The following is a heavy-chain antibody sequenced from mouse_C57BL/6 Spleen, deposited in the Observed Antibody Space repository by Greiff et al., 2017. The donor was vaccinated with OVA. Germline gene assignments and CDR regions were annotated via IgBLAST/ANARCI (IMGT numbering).Heavy chain of an antibody. CDR1: GYTFTSYW. Sequence: VQLQQPGTELVKPGASVKLSCKASGYTFTSYWMHWVKQRPGQGLEWIGNINPSNGGTNYNEKFKSKATLPVDKSSSTAYMQLSSLTSEDAAVYYCARERVLRPYYAMDYWGQGTSVTVSS. V-gene: IGHV1-53*01. D-gene: IGHD1-2*01. J-gene: IGHJ4*01. CDR3: ARERVLRPYYAMDY. CDR2: INPSNGGT.